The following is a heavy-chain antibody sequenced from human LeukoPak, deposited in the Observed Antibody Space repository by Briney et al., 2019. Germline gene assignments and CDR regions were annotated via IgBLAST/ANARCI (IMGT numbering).Heavy chain of an antibody. CDR1: GFTVSSNY. CDR2: IYSGGST. D-gene: IGHD4-17*01. J-gene: IGHJ4*02. CDR3: ARDDLMTTVDY. V-gene: IGHV3-66*02. Sequence: GGSLRLSCAASGFTVSSNYMSWVRQAPGKGLEWVSVIYSGGSTYYADSVKGRFTISRDNSKSTLHLQMNNLRAEDTAVYYCARDDLMTTVDYWGQGTLVTVSS.